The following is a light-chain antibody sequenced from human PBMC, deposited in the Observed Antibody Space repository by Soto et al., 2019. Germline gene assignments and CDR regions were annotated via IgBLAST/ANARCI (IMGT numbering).Light chain of an antibody. Sequence: QPVLTQPPSASASLGASVTLTCTLSSGYSNYKVDWYQQRPGKGPRFVMRVGTGGIVGSKGDGIPDRFSVLGSGLNRYLTIKKIQEEDESDYHCGADHGSGSNFVRVFGGGTKLTVL. CDR3: GADHGSGSNFVRV. J-gene: IGLJ3*02. V-gene: IGLV9-49*01. CDR1: SGYSNYK. CDR2: VGTGGIVG.